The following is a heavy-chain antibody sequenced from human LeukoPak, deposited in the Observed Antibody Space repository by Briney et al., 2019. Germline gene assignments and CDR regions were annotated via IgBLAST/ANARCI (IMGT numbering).Heavy chain of an antibody. Sequence: GGSLRLSCAASGFTFSSYSMNWVRQAPGKGLEWVGRIKSKTDGGTTDYAAPVKGRFTISRDNSKNTLYLQMNSLRAEDTAVYYCARDPLLYYDSSGYYYYYYGMDVWGQGTTVTISS. V-gene: IGHV3-15*01. CDR1: GFTFSSYS. CDR3: ARDPLLYYDSSGYYYYYYGMDV. CDR2: IKSKTDGGTT. D-gene: IGHD3-22*01. J-gene: IGHJ6*02.